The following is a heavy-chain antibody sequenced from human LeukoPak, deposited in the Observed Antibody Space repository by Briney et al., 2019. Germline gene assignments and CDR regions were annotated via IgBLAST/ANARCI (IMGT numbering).Heavy chain of an antibody. CDR1: GGSISSSSYY. D-gene: IGHD2-2*01. CDR3: NVVVVPAAPIYYMDV. CDR2: IYYSGST. Sequence: TSETLSLTCTVSGGSISSSSYYWGWIRQPPGKGLEWIGSIYYSGSTYYNPSLKSRVTISVDTSKNQFSLKLSSVTAADTAVYYCNVVVVPAAPIYYMDVWGEGTTVTVSS. J-gene: IGHJ6*03. V-gene: IGHV4-39*01.